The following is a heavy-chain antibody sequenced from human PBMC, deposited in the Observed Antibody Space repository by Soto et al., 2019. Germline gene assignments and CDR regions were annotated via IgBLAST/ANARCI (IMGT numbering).Heavy chain of an antibody. J-gene: IGHJ4*02. V-gene: IGHV3-21*01. CDR3: ARDQQYYDFWSGYYDY. D-gene: IGHD3-3*01. CDR1: GFTFSSYS. Sequence: PGGSLRLSCAASGFTFSSYSMNWVRQAPGKGLEWVSSISSSSSYIYYADSVMGRFTISRDNAKNSLYLQMNSLRAEDTAVYYCARDQQYYDFWSGYYDYWGQGTLVTVSS. CDR2: ISSSSSYI.